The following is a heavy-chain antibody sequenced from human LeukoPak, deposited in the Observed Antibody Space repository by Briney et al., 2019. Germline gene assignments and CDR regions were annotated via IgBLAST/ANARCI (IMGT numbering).Heavy chain of an antibody. CDR3: ATTGLYDSSAYYGNDY. Sequence: SETLSLICAVYGASFNTYYWSWIRQPPGKGLEWIGDINHSGSTNYNPSLKSRVTISVDTSKNQFSLMLNSVTAADTAVYYCATTGLYDSSAYYGNDYWGQGTLVTVSS. V-gene: IGHV4-34*01. J-gene: IGHJ4*02. D-gene: IGHD3-22*01. CDR1: GASFNTYY. CDR2: INHSGST.